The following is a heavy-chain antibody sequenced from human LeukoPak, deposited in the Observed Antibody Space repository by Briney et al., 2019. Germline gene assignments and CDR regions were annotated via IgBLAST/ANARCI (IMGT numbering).Heavy chain of an antibody. D-gene: IGHD2-2*01. J-gene: IGHJ4*02. CDR3: AKRNCSSTSCYHFDH. V-gene: IGHV3-23*01. Sequence: GGSLRLSCAASGFTFSNYAMNWVRQAPGKGLEWVSAISGSGGSTYYADSVQGRFTISRDNAKNTLYLQMNSLRAEDTAVYYCAKRNCSSTSCYHFDHWGQGTLVTVSS. CDR1: GFTFSNYA. CDR2: ISGSGGST.